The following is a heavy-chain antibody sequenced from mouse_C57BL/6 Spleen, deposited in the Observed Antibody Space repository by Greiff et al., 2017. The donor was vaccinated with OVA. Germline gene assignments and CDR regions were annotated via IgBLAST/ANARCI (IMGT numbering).Heavy chain of an antibody. CDR2: IDPNSGGT. V-gene: IGHV1-62-3*01. CDR1: GYTFTSYW. Sequence: QVQLQQPGAELVKPGASVKLSCKASGYTFTSYWMHWVKQRPGRGLEWIGRIDPNSGGTKYNEKFKSKATLTVDKPSSTAYMQLSSLTTEDSAIYYCARNYGSSYEDYFDYWGQGTTLTVSS. D-gene: IGHD1-1*01. CDR3: ARNYGSSYEDYFDY. J-gene: IGHJ2*01.